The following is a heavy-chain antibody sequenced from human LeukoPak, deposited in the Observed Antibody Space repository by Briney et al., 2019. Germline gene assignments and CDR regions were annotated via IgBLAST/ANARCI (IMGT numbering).Heavy chain of an antibody. CDR1: GGSISSYY. Sequence: PSETLSLTCTVSGGSISSYYWSWIRQPAGKGLEWIGYIYYSGSTNYNPSLKSRATISVDTSKNQFSLKLSSVTAADTAVYYCASSYDSSGPDAFDIWGQGTMVTVSS. J-gene: IGHJ3*02. V-gene: IGHV4-59*01. CDR2: IYYSGST. D-gene: IGHD3-22*01. CDR3: ASSYDSSGPDAFDI.